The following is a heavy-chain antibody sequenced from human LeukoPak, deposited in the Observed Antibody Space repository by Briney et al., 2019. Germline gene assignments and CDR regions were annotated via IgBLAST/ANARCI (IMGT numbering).Heavy chain of an antibody. D-gene: IGHD1-26*01. J-gene: IGHJ3*02. CDR1: GGSISSYY. V-gene: IGHV4-4*09. CDR3: ATYSGSYHLTFDI. Sequence: SETLFLTCTVSGGSISSYYWSWIRQPPGKGLEWIGYIYTSGSTNYNPSLKSRVTISVDTSKNQFSLKLSSVTAADTAVYYCATYSGSYHLTFDIWGQGTMVTVSS. CDR2: IYTSGST.